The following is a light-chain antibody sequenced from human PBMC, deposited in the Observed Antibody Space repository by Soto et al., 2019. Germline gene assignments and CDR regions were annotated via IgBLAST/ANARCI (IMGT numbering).Light chain of an antibody. V-gene: IGKV1-9*01. J-gene: IGKJ5*01. CDR3: QQLNSYPPYF. CDR1: QGISSY. CDR2: AAS. Sequence: DIQLTQSPSFLSASVGDRVTITCRASQGISSYLAWYQQKPGKAPKLLIYAASTLQSGVPSRFSGSGSGTEFTLTIISPQPEDFATYYCQQLNSYPPYFFGQGTRLEIK.